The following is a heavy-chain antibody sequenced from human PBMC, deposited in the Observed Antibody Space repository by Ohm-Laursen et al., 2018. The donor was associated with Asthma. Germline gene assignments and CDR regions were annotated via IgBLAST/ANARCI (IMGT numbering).Heavy chain of an antibody. Sequence: SLKLSCAASGFTFSNYNMIWVRQAPGKGLDWVSSITTGSSTIYYADSVRGRFTVSTDKVTNSLYLQINSLRPEDTAVYYCAAGGPCISWGQGTLVTASS. CDR2: ITTGSSTI. D-gene: IGHD2-15*01. CDR3: AAGGPCIS. V-gene: IGHV3-48*01. CDR1: GFTFSNYN. J-gene: IGHJ5*02.